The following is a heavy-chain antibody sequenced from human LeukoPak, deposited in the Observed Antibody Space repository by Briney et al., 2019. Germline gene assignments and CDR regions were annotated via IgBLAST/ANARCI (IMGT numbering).Heavy chain of an antibody. CDR1: GFTFSSYA. CDR3: ATQELRYFDWLLYPSTVGGMDV. Sequence: GGSLRLSCAASGFTFSSYAMSWVRQAPGKGLEWVSAISGSGDSTYCADSVKGRFTISRDNSKNTLYLQMNSLRAEDTAVYYCATQELRYFDWLLYPSTVGGMDVWGQGTTVTVSS. J-gene: IGHJ6*02. D-gene: IGHD3-9*01. CDR2: ISGSGDST. V-gene: IGHV3-23*01.